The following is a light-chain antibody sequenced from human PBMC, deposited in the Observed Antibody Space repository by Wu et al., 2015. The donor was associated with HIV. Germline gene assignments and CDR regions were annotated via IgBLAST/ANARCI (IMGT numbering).Light chain of an antibody. V-gene: IGKV3D-15*01. Sequence: IVLTQSPGTLSLSPGERATLSCRASQTISNIYLAWYQQRPGQPPRLLIYGASSRATGIPGRFSGSGSGTEFTLTISSLQSEDFAVYYCQQYNNWPRTFGQGTKVEIK. J-gene: IGKJ1*01. CDR1: QTISNI. CDR3: QQYNNWPRT. CDR2: GAS.